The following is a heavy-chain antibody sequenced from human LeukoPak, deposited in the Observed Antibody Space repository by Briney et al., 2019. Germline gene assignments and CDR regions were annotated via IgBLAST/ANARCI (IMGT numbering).Heavy chain of an antibody. Sequence: SQTLSLTCAISGDSVSSNSAAWDWIRQSPSRGLEWLGRTYYRPKWYNDYAVSVKSRITINPDTSKNQFSLQLNSVTPEDTAVYYCASDSSSWYYYFDYWGQGTLVTVSS. CDR2: TYYRPKWYN. CDR3: ASDSSSWYYYFDY. J-gene: IGHJ4*02. D-gene: IGHD6-13*01. V-gene: IGHV6-1*01. CDR1: GDSVSSNSAA.